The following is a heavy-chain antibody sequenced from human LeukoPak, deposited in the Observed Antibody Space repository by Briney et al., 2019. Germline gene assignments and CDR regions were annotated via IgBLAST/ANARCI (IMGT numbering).Heavy chain of an antibody. D-gene: IGHD1-1*01. Sequence: PGGSLRLSCAASGFTFSNNYMSWVRQAPGKGLEWVSLIYSNDNTYYADPVKARFTISRDNSKNTLYLQMNSLRAEDTAVYYCAGVSKSATTATVLDYWGQGTLVTVSS. CDR2: IYSNDNT. J-gene: IGHJ4*02. V-gene: IGHV3-53*01. CDR1: GFTFSNNY. CDR3: AGVSKSATTATVLDY.